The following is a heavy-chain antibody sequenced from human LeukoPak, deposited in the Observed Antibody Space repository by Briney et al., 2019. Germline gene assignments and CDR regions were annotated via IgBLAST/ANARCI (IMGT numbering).Heavy chain of an antibody. CDR1: GGSFSGYY. D-gene: IGHD6-19*01. V-gene: IGHV4-34*01. Sequence: SETLSLTCAVYGGSFSGYYWSWIRQPPGKGLEWIGEINHSGSTNYNPSLKSRVTISVDTSKNQFSLKLSSVTAADTAVYYCARQAGAVAGLFDYWGQGTLVTVSS. CDR2: INHSGST. J-gene: IGHJ4*02. CDR3: ARQAGAVAGLFDY.